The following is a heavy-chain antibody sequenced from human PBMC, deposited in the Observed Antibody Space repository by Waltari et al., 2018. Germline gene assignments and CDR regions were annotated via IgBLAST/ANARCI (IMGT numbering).Heavy chain of an antibody. J-gene: IGHJ3*02. V-gene: IGHV4-59*01. Sequence: QVQLQESGPGLVKPSETLSLTCPVSGGSISSYYWSWIRQPPGKGLEWIGYIYYSGSTNYNPSLKSRVTISVDTSKNQFSLKLSSVTAADTAVYYCARAWNDGPDAFDIWGQGTMVTVSS. D-gene: IGHD1-1*01. CDR2: IYYSGST. CDR1: GGSISSYY. CDR3: ARAWNDGPDAFDI.